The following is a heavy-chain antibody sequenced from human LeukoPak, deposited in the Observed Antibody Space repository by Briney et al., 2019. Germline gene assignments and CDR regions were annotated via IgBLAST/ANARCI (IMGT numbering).Heavy chain of an antibody. D-gene: IGHD5-18*01. V-gene: IGHV4-39*07. CDR1: GGSISSSSYY. CDR2: IYYSGST. Sequence: MSSETLSLTCTVSGGSISSSSYYWGWIRQPPGKGLEWIGSIYYSGSTYYNPSLKSRVTISVDTSKNQFSLKLSSVTAADTAVYYCAREVKVDTAMVTEGFDYWGQGTLVTVSS. CDR3: AREVKVDTAMVTEGFDY. J-gene: IGHJ4*02.